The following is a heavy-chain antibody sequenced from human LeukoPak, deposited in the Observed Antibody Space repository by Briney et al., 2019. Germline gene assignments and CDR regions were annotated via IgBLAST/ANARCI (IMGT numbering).Heavy chain of an antibody. D-gene: IGHD3-22*01. CDR2: INHSGST. CDR3: ARDRGYDYYDSSGYPSNWFDP. J-gene: IGHJ5*02. V-gene: IGHV4-34*01. Sequence: ETLSLTCAVYGGSFSGYYWSWIRQPPGKGLEWIGEINHSGSTNYNPSLKSRVTISVDTSKNQFSLKLSSVTAADTAVYYCARDRGYDYYDSSGYPSNWFDPWGQGTLVTVSS. CDR1: GGSFSGYY.